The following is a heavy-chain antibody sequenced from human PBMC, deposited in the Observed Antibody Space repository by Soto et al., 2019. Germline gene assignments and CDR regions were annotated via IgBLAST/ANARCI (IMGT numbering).Heavy chain of an antibody. CDR3: ATSFGSGSRAFDY. V-gene: IGHV1-69*02. Sequence: QVPLVQSGAEVKKPGSSVTVSCKASGDTFNFYTINWVRQAPGLGLEWMGRFNPILSFSNSALKFQGRVTLTADKSTSTAYMVLSSLRSEDTAIYYCATSFGSGSRAFDYWGQGALVTVSS. J-gene: IGHJ4*02. D-gene: IGHD3-10*01. CDR1: GDTFNFYT. CDR2: FNPILSFS.